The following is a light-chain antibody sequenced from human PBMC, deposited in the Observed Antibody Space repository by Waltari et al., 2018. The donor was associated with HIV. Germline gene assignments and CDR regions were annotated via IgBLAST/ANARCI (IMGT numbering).Light chain of an antibody. CDR2: STS. V-gene: IGKV3-20*01. CDR1: QTMRGAF. Sequence: DIVLTQSTGNLSVSPGDRATVSCRASQTMRGAFLAWYQQRSGQAPRLLLYSTSIRVFGIPDRFSGSGTGTDFTLTINRLDPEDSAVYYCQQFGSSPYTFGQGTKLEI. CDR3: QQFGSSPYT. J-gene: IGKJ2*01.